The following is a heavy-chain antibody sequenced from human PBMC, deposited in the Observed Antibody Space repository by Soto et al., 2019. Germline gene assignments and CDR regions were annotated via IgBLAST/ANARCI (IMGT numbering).Heavy chain of an antibody. CDR1: GGSFSGYY. CDR2: INDRGSI. D-gene: IGHD3-9*01. CDR3: ARESHDILTGPPWVWYFDL. V-gene: IGHV4-34*01. Sequence: QVQLQQWGAGPLRPLETLSLTCGVSGGSFSGYYWAWIRQSPGKGLEWIGEINDRGSINYNPSLKSRVKISFDTSKKHYTLNLRSVTAADTAVYYCARESHDILTGPPWVWYFDLWGRSTLVTVSS. J-gene: IGHJ2*01.